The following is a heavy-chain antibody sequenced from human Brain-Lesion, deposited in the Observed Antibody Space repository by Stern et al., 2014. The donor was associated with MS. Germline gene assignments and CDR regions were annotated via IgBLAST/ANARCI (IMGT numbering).Heavy chain of an antibody. Sequence: DQLVESGAEVKKPGASVKVSCKTSGYIFTGYYIHWVRQAPGQGLEWMAWINPNTGGTKYAKKFQGRVTMSRDTSISTAYVELSSLTSDDTAVYYCARDQRGITIFGVVTDYYYLGMDVWGQGTTVTVSS. D-gene: IGHD3-3*01. V-gene: IGHV1-2*02. CDR3: ARDQRGITIFGVVTDYYYLGMDV. CDR2: INPNTGGT. CDR1: GYIFTGYY. J-gene: IGHJ6*02.